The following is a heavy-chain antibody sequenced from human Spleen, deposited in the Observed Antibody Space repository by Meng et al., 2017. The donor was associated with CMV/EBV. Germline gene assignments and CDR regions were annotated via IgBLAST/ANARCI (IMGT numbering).Heavy chain of an antibody. J-gene: IGHJ4*02. D-gene: IGHD6-19*01. V-gene: IGHV3-23*01. CDR3: AKDHVAVTGIGPLFDS. CDR1: GFNFANYA. CDR2: ITPGVRT. Sequence: SGFNFANYAMTWVRQAPGKGLEWVSTITPGVRTHYADSVKGRFTISRDISKDILYLQMHSLRAEDTAVYYCAKDHVAVTGIGPLFDSWGQGTLVTVSS.